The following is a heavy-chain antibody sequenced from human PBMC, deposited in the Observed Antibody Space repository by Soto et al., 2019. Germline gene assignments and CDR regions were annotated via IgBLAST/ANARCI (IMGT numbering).Heavy chain of an antibody. Sequence: SSDTLSLTCTVSGGSISSGGYYWSWIRQHPGKGLEWIGYIYYSGSTYYNPSLKSRVTISVDTSKNQFSLKLSSVTAADTAVYYCARGGDDFWSGYSNWFDPWGQGTLVTVSS. CDR3: ARGGDDFWSGYSNWFDP. CDR2: IYYSGST. V-gene: IGHV4-31*03. D-gene: IGHD3-3*01. CDR1: GGSISSGGYY. J-gene: IGHJ5*02.